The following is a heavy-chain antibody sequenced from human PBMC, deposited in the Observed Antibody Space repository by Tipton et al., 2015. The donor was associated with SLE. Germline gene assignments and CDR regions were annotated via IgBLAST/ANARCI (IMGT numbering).Heavy chain of an antibody. V-gene: IGHV1-2*06. CDR3: ARDSRRLTLDI. Sequence: QLVQSGAEVKKSGASVKVSCKASEYTFTEYFLHWVRQAPGQGLEWMGRINPNSGDTNFAQKFQGRVTMTRDTSIGTAYMELSGLKSDDTALYYCARDSRRLTLDIWGQGTMITVSS. D-gene: IGHD2-21*01. J-gene: IGHJ3*02. CDR2: INPNSGDT. CDR1: EYTFTEYF.